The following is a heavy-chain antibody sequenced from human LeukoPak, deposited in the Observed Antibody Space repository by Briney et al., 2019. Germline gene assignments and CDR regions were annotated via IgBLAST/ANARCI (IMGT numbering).Heavy chain of an antibody. CDR2: INPNSGGT. CDR1: GYTFTGYS. D-gene: IGHD4-11*01. CDR3: ARDGPVTTDFDY. Sequence: GASVKVSCKASGYTFTGYSMHWVRQAPGQGLEWMGSINPNSGGTNYAQKFQGRVTMTRDTSINAAYMELSRLRSDDTAVYYCARDGPVTTDFDYWGQGTLVTVSS. J-gene: IGHJ4*02. V-gene: IGHV1-2*02.